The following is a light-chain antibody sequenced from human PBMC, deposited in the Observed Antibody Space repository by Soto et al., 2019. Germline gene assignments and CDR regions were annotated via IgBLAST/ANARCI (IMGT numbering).Light chain of an antibody. Sequence: QSVLTQPPSASGTPGQTVSISCSGTSSNMRTNTVNWYQHLPGTAPKLIIYSNDQRPSGVSSRFSGSKSGDTASLTISGLQSEDEADYYCSSYTTSATLVFGGGTKLTVL. V-gene: IGLV1-44*01. CDR3: SSYTTSATLV. CDR2: SND. J-gene: IGLJ3*02. CDR1: SSNMRTNT.